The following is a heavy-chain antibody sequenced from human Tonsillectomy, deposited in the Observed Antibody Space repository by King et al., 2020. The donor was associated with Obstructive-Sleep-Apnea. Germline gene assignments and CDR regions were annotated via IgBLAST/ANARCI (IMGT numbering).Heavy chain of an antibody. CDR3: AKDKSHGSVIYYPEFDY. V-gene: IGHV3-9*01. Sequence: VQLVESGGGLVQPGRSLRLSCAASGFTFDDYAMHWVRQAPGKGLEWVSGITWNGVSLAYADSVEGRFTISRDNAKNSLYLQMNSLGAEDTALYFCAKDKSHGSVIYYPEFDYWGPGTLVTVSS. CDR2: ITWNGVSL. D-gene: IGHD3-10*01. CDR1: GFTFDDYA. J-gene: IGHJ4*02.